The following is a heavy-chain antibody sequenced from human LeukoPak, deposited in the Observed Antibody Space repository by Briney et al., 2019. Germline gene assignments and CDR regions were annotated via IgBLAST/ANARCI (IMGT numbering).Heavy chain of an antibody. CDR3: AKLLRGYNYGGFDY. CDR2: ISSGGSTI. J-gene: IGHJ4*02. CDR1: GFTFSDYY. Sequence: GGSLRLSCAVSGFTFSDYYMSWIRQAPGKGLEWVSYISSGGSTISHADSVKGRFTISRDNAENSLYLQMNSLRAEDTAVYYCAKLLRGYNYGGFDYWGQGTLVTVSS. V-gene: IGHV3-11*01. D-gene: IGHD5-18*01.